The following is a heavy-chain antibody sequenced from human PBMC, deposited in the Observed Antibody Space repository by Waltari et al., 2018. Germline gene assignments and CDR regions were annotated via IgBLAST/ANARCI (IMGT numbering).Heavy chain of an antibody. CDR3: ARGWTRTTAGSWFDP. CDR1: GGTFSRYA. CDR2: IIPIFGTA. Sequence: QVQLVQSGAEVKKPGSSVKVSCKAAGGTFSRYAISWGRQARGQGLEWMGGIIPIFGTANYAQKFQGRVTITADESTSTAYMELSSLRSEDTAVYYCARGWTRTTAGSWFDPWGQGTLVTVSS. D-gene: IGHD1-1*01. V-gene: IGHV1-69*01. J-gene: IGHJ5*02.